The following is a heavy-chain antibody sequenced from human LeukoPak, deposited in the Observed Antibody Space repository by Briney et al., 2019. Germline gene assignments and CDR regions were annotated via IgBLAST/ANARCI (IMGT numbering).Heavy chain of an antibody. V-gene: IGHV3-7*03. J-gene: IGHJ6*03. CDR1: GFTFRNYA. CDR3: AKATAAAYYYYYYMDV. CDR2: IREDGSEK. D-gene: IGHD6-13*01. Sequence: GGSLRLSCAASGFTFRNYAMSWVRQAPGKGLEWVANIREDGSEKYYVDSVKGRFTISRDNAKNSLYLQVNSLRAEDTAVYYCAKATAAAYYYYYYMDVWGKGTTVTVSS.